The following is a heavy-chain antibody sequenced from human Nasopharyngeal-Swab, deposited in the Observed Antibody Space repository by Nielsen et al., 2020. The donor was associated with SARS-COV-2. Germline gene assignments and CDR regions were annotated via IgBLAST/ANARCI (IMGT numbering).Heavy chain of an antibody. CDR3: AKGGHGYSYGLVDY. D-gene: IGHD5-18*01. J-gene: IGHJ4*02. CDR2: ISWNSGSI. CDR1: GFTFDDYA. Sequence: GGSLRLSCAASGFTFDDYAMHWVRQAPGKGLEWVSGISWNSGSIGYADSVKGRFTISRDNAKNSLYLQMNSLRADDTALYYCAKGGHGYSYGLVDYWGQGTLVTVSS. V-gene: IGHV3-9*01.